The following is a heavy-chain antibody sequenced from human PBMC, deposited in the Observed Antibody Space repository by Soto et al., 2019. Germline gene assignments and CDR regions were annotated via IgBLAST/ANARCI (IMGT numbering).Heavy chain of an antibody. V-gene: IGHV4-59*01. CDR3: ARDQWLVPGYYYGMDV. CDR2: IYYSGST. D-gene: IGHD6-19*01. CDR1: GGSISSYY. J-gene: IGHJ6*02. Sequence: SETLSLTCTVSGGSISSYYWSWIRQPPGKGLEWIGYIYYSGSTNYNPSLKSRVTISVDTSKNQFSLKLSSVTAADTAVYYCARDQWLVPGYYYGMDVWGQGTTVTVSS.